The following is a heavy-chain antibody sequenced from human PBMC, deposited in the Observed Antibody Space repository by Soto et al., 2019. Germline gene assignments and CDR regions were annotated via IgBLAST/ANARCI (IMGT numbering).Heavy chain of an antibody. D-gene: IGHD5-18*01. J-gene: IGHJ4*02. V-gene: IGHV3-30*03. CDR2: ISYDGGIQ. CDR3: VSDRGYGHDSVPYS. Sequence: QAHLVESGGGVVQPGRSLRLSCAASGFTFTSYGMHWVRKAPGTRLEWVAVISYDGGIQHYADSVKGRFTISRDNSKNMVLLQMNSLRAEDTAVYYCVSDRGYGHDSVPYSWGQGTLVSVSS. CDR1: GFTFTSYG.